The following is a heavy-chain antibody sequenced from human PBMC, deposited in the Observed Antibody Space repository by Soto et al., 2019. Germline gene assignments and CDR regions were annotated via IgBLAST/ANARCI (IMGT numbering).Heavy chain of an antibody. CDR3: ARVGDVAVAGTEYYYYGMDV. CDR1: GGSFSSYA. CDR2: IIPIFGTA. J-gene: IGHJ6*02. V-gene: IGHV1-69*13. D-gene: IGHD6-19*01. Sequence: SVKVSCKASGGSFSSYAISWVRQAPGQGLEWMGGIIPIFGTANYAQKFQGRVTITADESTSTAYMELSSLRSEDTAVYYCARVGDVAVAGTEYYYYGMDVWGQGTTVTVSS.